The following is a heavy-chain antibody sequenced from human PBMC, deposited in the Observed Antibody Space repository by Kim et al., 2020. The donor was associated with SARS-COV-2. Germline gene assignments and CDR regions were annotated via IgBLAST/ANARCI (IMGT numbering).Heavy chain of an antibody. CDR2: ICYDGSNK. Sequence: GGSLRLSCAASGFTFSSYGMHWVRQAPGKGLEWVSVICYDGSNKYYADSVKGRFTISRDNSKNTLYLQMNSLRAEDTAVYYCAKDFHDYEYREPYFDYWGQGTLVTVSS. CDR3: AKDFHDYEYREPYFDY. J-gene: IGHJ4*02. CDR1: GFTFSSYG. V-gene: IGHV3-33*06. D-gene: IGHD4-17*01.